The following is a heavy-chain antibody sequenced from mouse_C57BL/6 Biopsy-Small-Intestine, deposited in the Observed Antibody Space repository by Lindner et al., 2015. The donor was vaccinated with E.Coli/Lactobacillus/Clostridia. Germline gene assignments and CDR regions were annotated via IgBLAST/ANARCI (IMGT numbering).Heavy chain of an antibody. D-gene: IGHD4-1*01. CDR1: GYAFSSSW. J-gene: IGHJ3*01. V-gene: IGHV1-82*01. CDR3: ARRGLGFAY. CDR2: IYPGDGDT. Sequence: VQLQESGPELVKPGASVKISCKASGYAFSSSWMNWVKQRPGKGLEWIGRIYPGDGDTNYNGKFKGKATLTADNSSSTAYMQLSSLTSEDSAVYFCARRGLGFAYWGQGTLVTVSA.